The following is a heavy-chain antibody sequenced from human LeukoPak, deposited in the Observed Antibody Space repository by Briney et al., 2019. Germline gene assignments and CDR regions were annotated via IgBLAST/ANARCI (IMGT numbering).Heavy chain of an antibody. CDR3: AKDSNQWAFDY. J-gene: IGHJ4*02. Sequence: GGSLRLSCAASGFIFSNYAMNWVRQAPGKGLEWVSAISGSGAGTFYADSVKARFIISRDNSKNTLYLQMSSLRAEDTAVYYRAKDSNQWAFDYWGQGTLVTVSS. CDR1: GFIFSNYA. CDR2: ISGSGAGT. D-gene: IGHD1-26*01. V-gene: IGHV3-23*01.